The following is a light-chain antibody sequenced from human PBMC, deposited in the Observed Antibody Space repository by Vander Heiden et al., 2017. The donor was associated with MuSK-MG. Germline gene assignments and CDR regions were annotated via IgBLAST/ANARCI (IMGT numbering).Light chain of an antibody. V-gene: IGLV1-40*01. CDR1: SINDGAGYD. J-gene: IGLJ1*01. Sequence: NSWHGGSINDGAGYDCPLLQQLPGSTPKLLIYYNINRPSGVPDRFSGSKSGTSASLAITGLQAEDEADYYCQSYDRSLSDYVFGTGTKVTV. CDR2: YNI. CDR3: QSYDRSLSDYV.